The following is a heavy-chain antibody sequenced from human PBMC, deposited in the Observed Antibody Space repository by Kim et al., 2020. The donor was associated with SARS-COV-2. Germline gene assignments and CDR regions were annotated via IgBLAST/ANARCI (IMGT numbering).Heavy chain of an antibody. CDR1: GFTFSDYY. V-gene: IGHV3-11*01. CDR2: ISSSGSTI. CDR3: ARDAIWGDYFDY. D-gene: IGHD3-16*01. Sequence: GGSRRLSCAASGFTFSDYYMSWIRQAPGKGLEWVSYISSSGSTIYYADSVKGRFTISRDNAKNSLYLQMNSLRAEDTAVYYCARDAIWGDYFDYWGQGTLVTVSS. J-gene: IGHJ4*02.